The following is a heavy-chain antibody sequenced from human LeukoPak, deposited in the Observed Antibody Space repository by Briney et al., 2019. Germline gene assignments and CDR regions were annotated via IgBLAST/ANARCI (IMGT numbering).Heavy chain of an antibody. CDR3: ARRDYDSSGYKLYYYYGMDA. CDR2: ISSSSSTI. D-gene: IGHD3-22*01. J-gene: IGHJ6*02. CDR1: GFTFSSYS. Sequence: SGGSLRLSCAASGFTFSSYSMNWVRQAPGKGLEWVSYISSSSSTIYYADSVKGRFTISRDNAKNSLYLQMNSLRAEDTAVYYCARRDYDSSGYKLYYYYGMDAWGQGTTVTVSS. V-gene: IGHV3-48*01.